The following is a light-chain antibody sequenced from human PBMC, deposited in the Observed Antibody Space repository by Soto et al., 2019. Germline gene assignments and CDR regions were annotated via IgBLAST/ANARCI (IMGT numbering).Light chain of an antibody. J-gene: IGKJ2*01. CDR3: QQYYSTPPYT. CDR2: WAS. Sequence: DIVMTQSPDSLAVSLGERATINCKSSQSVLYSSNNKNYLAWYQQKPGQPPKLLIYWASTRESGVPDRFSGSGSGIDYTLTISSLQAEDVAVYYCQQYYSTPPYTFGQGTKMEMK. V-gene: IGKV4-1*01. CDR1: QSVLYSSNNKNY.